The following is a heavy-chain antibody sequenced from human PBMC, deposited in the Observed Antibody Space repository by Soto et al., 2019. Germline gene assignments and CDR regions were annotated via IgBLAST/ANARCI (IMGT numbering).Heavy chain of an antibody. CDR1: GGSFSGYY. Sequence: ASETLSLTCAVYGGSFSGYYWSWIRQPPGKGLEWTGEINHSGSTNYNPSLKSRVTISVDTSKNQFSLKLSSVTAADTAVYYCARSSSTSCYLFDYWGQGTLVTVSS. D-gene: IGHD2-2*01. V-gene: IGHV4-34*01. J-gene: IGHJ4*02. CDR2: INHSGST. CDR3: ARSSSTSCYLFDY.